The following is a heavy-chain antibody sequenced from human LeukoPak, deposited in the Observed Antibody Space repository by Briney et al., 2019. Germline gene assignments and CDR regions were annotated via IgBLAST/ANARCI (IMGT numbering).Heavy chain of an antibody. CDR3: VRSGTGHQLLLEMPFDY. Sequence: SETLSLTCAVTGGSISSGGYSWNWIRQPPGKGLEWVGLIFDSGSTYYNPSLKSRVTISVDTSKNQISLKVSSVTAADTAVYYCVRSGTGHQLLLEMPFDYWGQGTLVTVSS. V-gene: IGHV4-30-4*07. D-gene: IGHD2-15*01. CDR2: IFDSGST. J-gene: IGHJ4*02. CDR1: GGSISSGGYS.